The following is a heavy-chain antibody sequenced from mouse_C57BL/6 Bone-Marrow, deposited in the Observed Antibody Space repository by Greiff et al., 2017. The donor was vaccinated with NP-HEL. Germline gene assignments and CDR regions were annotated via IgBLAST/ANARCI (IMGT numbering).Heavy chain of an antibody. J-gene: IGHJ2*01. Sequence: EVQLQQSGAELVRPGASVKLSCTASGFNIKDDYMHWVKQRPEQGLEWIGWIDPENGDTEYASKFQGKATITADTSSNTAYLQLSSLTSEDTAVYYCTTYDGYPEGDFDYWGQGTTLTVSS. D-gene: IGHD2-3*01. CDR2: IDPENGDT. CDR3: TTYDGYPEGDFDY. CDR1: GFNIKDDY. V-gene: IGHV14-4*01.